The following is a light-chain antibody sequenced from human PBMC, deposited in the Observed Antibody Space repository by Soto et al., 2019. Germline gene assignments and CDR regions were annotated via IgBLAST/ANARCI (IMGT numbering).Light chain of an antibody. CDR3: GTWDTSLDSGI. V-gene: IGLV1-51*02. Sequence: QSALTQPPSVSAAPGQKVTIFCSGTSSNIGTNFVSWYQQVPGTAPKLLVYEDHQRPSGTPVRFSGSKSGTSATLVITGLPTGDEAHYYCGTWDTSLDSGIFGGGTKVTVL. CDR2: EDH. J-gene: IGLJ2*01. CDR1: SSNIGTNF.